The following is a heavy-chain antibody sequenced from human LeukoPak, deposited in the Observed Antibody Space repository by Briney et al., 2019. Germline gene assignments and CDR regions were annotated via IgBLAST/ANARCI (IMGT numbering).Heavy chain of an antibody. Sequence: ASVKVSCKASGYTFTGYYMHWVRQAPGQGLEWMGWINPNSGGTNYAQKFQGRVTMTRDTSISTAYMELSRLRSDDTAVYYCARDDFWSGYPAYFDYWGQGTLVTVSS. D-gene: IGHD3-3*01. CDR2: INPNSGGT. J-gene: IGHJ4*02. V-gene: IGHV1-2*02. CDR1: GYTFTGYY. CDR3: ARDDFWSGYPAYFDY.